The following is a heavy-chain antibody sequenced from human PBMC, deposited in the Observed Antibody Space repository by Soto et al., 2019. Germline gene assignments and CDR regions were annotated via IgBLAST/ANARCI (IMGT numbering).Heavy chain of an antibody. CDR1: GSSISDEYH. V-gene: IGHV4-30-4*01. CDR3: ARQPTVTTTRRFFDS. Sequence: SETLSLTCTVSGSSISDEYHWTWIRQSPAKGLEWIGYISYTGTTYYNPSLKSRVTISGDTSKNQFSLRMASVTAADTAVYYCARQPTVTTTRRFFDSWGQGSLVTVFS. D-gene: IGHD4-17*01. J-gene: IGHJ4*02. CDR2: ISYTGTT.